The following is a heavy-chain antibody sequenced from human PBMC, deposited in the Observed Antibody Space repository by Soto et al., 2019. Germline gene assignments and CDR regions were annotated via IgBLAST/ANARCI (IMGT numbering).Heavy chain of an antibody. Sequence: QVQLQQWGAGLLKPSETLSLTCAVYGGSFSGYYWSWIRQPPGKGLEWIGEINHSGSTNYNPSLKSRVTISVDTSKNQFSLKLSSVTAADTAVYYCARVPIRITIFGVVTPGYYFDYWGQGTLVTVSS. CDR1: GGSFSGYY. J-gene: IGHJ4*02. D-gene: IGHD3-3*01. V-gene: IGHV4-34*01. CDR3: ARVPIRITIFGVVTPGYYFDY. CDR2: INHSGST.